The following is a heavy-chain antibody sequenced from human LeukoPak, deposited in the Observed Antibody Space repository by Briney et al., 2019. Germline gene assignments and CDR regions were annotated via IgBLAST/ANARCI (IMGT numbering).Heavy chain of an antibody. J-gene: IGHJ4*02. D-gene: IGHD1-26*01. V-gene: IGHV3-53*01. Sequence: PGGSLRLSCAAYGFTVNSNYMNWVRQAPGKGLEWVSVLYSDGRTYYADSVKGRFTISRDTSKNTLYLQVNSLRAEDTAVYYCARGGGYYAIDYWGQGTLVTVSS. CDR1: GFTVNSNY. CDR2: LYSDGRT. CDR3: ARGGGYYAIDY.